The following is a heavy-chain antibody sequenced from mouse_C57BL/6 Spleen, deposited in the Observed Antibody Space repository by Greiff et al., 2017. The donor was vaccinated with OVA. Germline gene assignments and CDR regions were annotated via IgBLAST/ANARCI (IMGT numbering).Heavy chain of an antibody. CDR2: IDPSDSET. J-gene: IGHJ2*01. CDR3: ARWNGSREDYFDY. V-gene: IGHV1-52*01. D-gene: IGHD1-1*01. Sequence: QVQLQQPGAELVRPGSSVKLSCKASGYTFTSYWMHWVKQRPIQGLEWIGNIDPSDSETHYNQKFKDKATLTVDKSSSTAYMQLSSLTSEDSAVYYGARWNGSREDYFDYWGKGTTLTVSS. CDR1: GYTFTSYW.